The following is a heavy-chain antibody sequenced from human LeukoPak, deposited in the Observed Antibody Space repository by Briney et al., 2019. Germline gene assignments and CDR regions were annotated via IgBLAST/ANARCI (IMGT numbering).Heavy chain of an antibody. CDR2: VNPNSGNT. J-gene: IGHJ6*02. V-gene: IGHV1-8*01. CDR1: GYTFTSYD. Sequence: ASVKVSCKASGYTFTSYDINWVRQATGQGLEWMGWVNPNSGNTGYAQKFQGRVTMTRNTSISTAYMELSSLRSEDTAVYYCARGGGYYDFWSGYYTRNYYYGMDVWGQGTTVTVSS. CDR3: ARGGGYYDFWSGYYTRNYYYGMDV. D-gene: IGHD3-3*01.